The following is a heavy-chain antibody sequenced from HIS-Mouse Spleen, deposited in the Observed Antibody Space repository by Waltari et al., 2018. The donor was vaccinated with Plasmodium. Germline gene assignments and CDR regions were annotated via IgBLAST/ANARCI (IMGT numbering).Heavy chain of an antibody. V-gene: IGHV4-34*01. J-gene: IGHJ3*02. CDR1: GGSSSGYY. Sequence: QVQLQQWGAGLLTPSETLSLTCAVYGGSSSGYYWSCIRQPPGKGLEGSGEINHSGSTNYNPSLNSRGTISVDTSKNQFSLKLSSVTAADTAVYYCARAPIRDAFDIWGQGTMVTVSS. D-gene: IGHD3-9*01. CDR2: INHSGST. CDR3: ARAPIRDAFDI.